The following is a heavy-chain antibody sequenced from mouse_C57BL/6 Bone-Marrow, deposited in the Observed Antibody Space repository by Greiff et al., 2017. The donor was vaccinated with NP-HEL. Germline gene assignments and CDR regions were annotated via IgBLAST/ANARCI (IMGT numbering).Heavy chain of an antibody. CDR2: ISSGGDYI. J-gene: IGHJ3*01. D-gene: IGHD2-1*01. V-gene: IGHV5-9-1*02. CDR1: GFTFSSYA. CDR3: TRDYGNSWFAY. Sequence: EVQVVESGEGLVKPGGSLKLSCAASGFTFSSYAMSWVRQTPEKRLEWVAYISSGGDYIYYADTVKGRFTISRDNARNTLYLQMSSLKSEDTAMYYCTRDYGNSWFAYWGQGTLVTVSA.